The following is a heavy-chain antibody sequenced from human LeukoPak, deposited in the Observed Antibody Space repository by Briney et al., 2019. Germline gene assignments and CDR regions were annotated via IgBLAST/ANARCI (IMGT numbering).Heavy chain of an antibody. V-gene: IGHV3-48*03. CDR2: ISSSGTNK. J-gene: IGHJ6*02. CDR1: GFSFSSYE. CDR3: AGAGFYYGMDV. Sequence: GGSLRLSCAASGFSFSSYEMNWVRQAPGKGLEWISYISSSGTNKYYADSVKGRFTISRDNAKNSLYLQMNTLRAEDTAVYYCAGAGFYYGMDVWGQGTTVTVSS.